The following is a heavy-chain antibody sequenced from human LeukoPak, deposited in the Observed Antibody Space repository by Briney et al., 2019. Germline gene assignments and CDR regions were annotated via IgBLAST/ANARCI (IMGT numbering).Heavy chain of an antibody. CDR3: ARDSTDIAVAPSSPTYYYYYMDV. J-gene: IGHJ6*03. V-gene: IGHV3-48*01. Sequence: GGSLRHSCAASGFTFSSYSMNWVRQAPGKGLEWVSYISHSGSTIYYADSVKGRFTISRDNAKNSLYLQMNSLRAEDTAVYYCARDSTDIAVAPSSPTYYYYYMDVWGTGTTVTVSS. D-gene: IGHD6-19*01. CDR2: ISHSGSTI. CDR1: GFTFSSYS.